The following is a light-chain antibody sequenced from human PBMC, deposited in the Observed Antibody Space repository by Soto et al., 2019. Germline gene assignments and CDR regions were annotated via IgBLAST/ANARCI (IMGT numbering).Light chain of an antibody. CDR2: RTS. V-gene: IGKV3-15*01. CDR1: QSISGN. CDR3: QQYNNWPRAT. J-gene: IGKJ4*01. Sequence: EIVMTQSPATLSVSPGERVTLSCRASQSISGNLAWYQHKPGQAPRLLMFRTSTRATGFPARFSGSGSGTEFNLTISSLQSEDFAIYYCQQYNNWPRATFGGGTKVDIK.